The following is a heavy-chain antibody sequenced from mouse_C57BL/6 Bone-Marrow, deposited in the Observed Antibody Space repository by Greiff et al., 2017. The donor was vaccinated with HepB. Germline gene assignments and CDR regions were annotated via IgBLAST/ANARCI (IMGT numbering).Heavy chain of an antibody. J-gene: IGHJ1*03. D-gene: IGHD1-1*01. CDR1: GFTFSDYY. V-gene: IGHV5-12*01. CDR3: ARPYGSSPWYFDV. Sequence: EVKVEESGGGLVQPGGSLKLSCAASGFTFSDYYMYWVRQTPEKRLEWVAYISNGGGSTYYPDTVKGRFTISRDNAKNTLYLQMSRLKSEDTAMYYCARPYGSSPWYFDVWGTGTTVTVSS. CDR2: ISNGGGST.